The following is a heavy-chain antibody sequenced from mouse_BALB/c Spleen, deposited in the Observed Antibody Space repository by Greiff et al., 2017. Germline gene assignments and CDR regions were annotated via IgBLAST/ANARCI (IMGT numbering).Heavy chain of an antibody. D-gene: IGHD1-2*01. J-gene: IGHJ4*01. CDR1: GFTFTDYY. V-gene: IGHV7-3*02. CDR3: ARDPATSERAMDY. CDR2: IRNKANGYTT. Sequence: EVQLVESGGGLVQPGGSLRLSCATSGFTFTDYYMSWVRQPPGKALEWLGFIRNKANGYTTEYSASVKGRFTISRDNSQSILYLQMNTLRAEDSATYYCARDPATSERAMDYWGQGTSVTVSS.